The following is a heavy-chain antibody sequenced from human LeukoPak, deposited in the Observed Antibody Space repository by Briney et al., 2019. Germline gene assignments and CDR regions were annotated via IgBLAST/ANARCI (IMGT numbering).Heavy chain of an antibody. CDR1: GFTFSSYS. Sequence: PGGSLRLSCAASGFTFSSYSMNWVRQAPGKGLEWVSYISSSSSTIYYADSVKGRFTISRDNAKNSLYLQMNSLRAEDTAVYYCARDRPLPRDILTGYPSYAFDIWGQGTMVTVSS. CDR2: ISSSSSTI. D-gene: IGHD3-9*01. J-gene: IGHJ3*02. V-gene: IGHV3-48*04. CDR3: ARDRPLPRDILTGYPSYAFDI.